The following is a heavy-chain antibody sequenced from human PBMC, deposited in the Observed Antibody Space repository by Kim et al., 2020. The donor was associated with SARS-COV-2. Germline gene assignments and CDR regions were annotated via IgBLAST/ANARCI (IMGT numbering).Heavy chain of an antibody. D-gene: IGHD1-26*01. J-gene: IGHJ4*02. CDR3: ARIEMATMPEGGGDY. Sequence: GGSLRLSCAASGFTFSSYWMSWVRQAPGKGLEWVANIKQDGSEKYYVDSVKGRFTISRDNAKNSLYLQMNSLRAEDTAVYYCARIEMATMPEGGGDYWGQGTLVTVSS. CDR1: GFTFSSYW. V-gene: IGHV3-7*01. CDR2: IKQDGSEK.